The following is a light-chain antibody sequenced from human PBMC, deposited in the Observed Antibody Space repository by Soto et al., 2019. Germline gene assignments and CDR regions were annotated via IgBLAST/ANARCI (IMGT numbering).Light chain of an antibody. CDR3: QQYNNLPRT. Sequence: EIVMTQSPATLSVSPGKSATLPCRASQSVSRNLAWYQQKPGQAPRLLIYDASTRATGIPVRFSGSGSGTEFTLTISSLQSEDLAVYYCQQYNNLPRTFGRGTKVEIK. J-gene: IGKJ4*02. CDR1: QSVSRN. V-gene: IGKV3-15*01. CDR2: DAS.